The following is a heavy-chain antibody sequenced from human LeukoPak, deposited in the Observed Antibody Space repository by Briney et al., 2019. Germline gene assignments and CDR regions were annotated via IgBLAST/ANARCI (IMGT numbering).Heavy chain of an antibody. D-gene: IGHD6-13*01. CDR3: ARASSSWAEYYFDY. J-gene: IGHJ4*02. CDR2: IYSGGST. V-gene: IGHV3-53*01. CDR1: GFTVSNNY. Sequence: GGSLRLSCAASGFTVSNNYMSWVRQAPGKGLEWVSVIYSGGSTYYADSVKGRFTISRDNSKNTLYLQVNSLRAEDTAVYYCARASSSWAEYYFDYWGQGTLVTVSS.